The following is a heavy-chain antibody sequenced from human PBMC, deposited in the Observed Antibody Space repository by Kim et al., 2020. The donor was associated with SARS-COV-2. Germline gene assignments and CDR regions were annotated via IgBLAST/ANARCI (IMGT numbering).Heavy chain of an antibody. Sequence: KGRFTISRDNAKNTLYLQMNSLRAEDTAVYYCAREYTRKDVLLWFGEFDPWGQGTLVTVSS. V-gene: IGHV3-74*01. J-gene: IGHJ5*02. D-gene: IGHD3-10*01. CDR3: AREYTRKDVLLWFGEFDP.